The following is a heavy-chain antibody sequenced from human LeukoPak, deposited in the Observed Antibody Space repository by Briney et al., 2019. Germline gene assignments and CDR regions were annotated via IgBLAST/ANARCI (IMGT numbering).Heavy chain of an antibody. Sequence: PGGSLRLSCAASGFTLSTYSLNWVRQAPGKGLEWGSSISSSSLYIYYADSVKGRFTMSRDNAKNSLFLQMNSLRAEDTAVYYCAREGDGYNSPIDYWGQGTLVTVSS. CDR1: GFTLSTYS. J-gene: IGHJ4*02. D-gene: IGHD5-24*01. CDR3: AREGDGYNSPIDY. V-gene: IGHV3-21*01. CDR2: ISSSSLYI.